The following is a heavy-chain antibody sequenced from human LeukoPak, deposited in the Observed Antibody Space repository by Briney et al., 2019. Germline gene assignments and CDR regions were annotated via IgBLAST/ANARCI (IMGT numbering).Heavy chain of an antibody. D-gene: IGHD1-26*01. CDR3: AKESTQWD. CDR1: GFTFSSYA. J-gene: IGHJ4*02. Sequence: GGSLRLSCAASGFTFSSYAMSWVRQAPGKGLEWVSGISRSGASTYYADAVKGRLTISRDNSKNTLYLQMNSLTAEDTAVYYCAKESTQWDWGQGTLVTVSS. CDR2: ISRSGAST. V-gene: IGHV3-23*01.